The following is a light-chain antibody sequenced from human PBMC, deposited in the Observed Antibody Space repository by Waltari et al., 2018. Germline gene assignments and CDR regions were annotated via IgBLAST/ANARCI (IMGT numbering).Light chain of an antibody. J-gene: IGLJ2*01. CDR2: EDN. V-gene: IGLV6-57*02. CDR3: QSYDSSNVV. CDR1: SGSIASNS. Sequence: NFMLTQPHSVSESPGKTVTISCTGSSGSIASNSVQRYQQRPGSAPTPVIYEDNQRPSGVPDRFSGSIDSSSNSASLTISGLKTEDEADYYCQSYDSSNVVFGGGTKLTVL.